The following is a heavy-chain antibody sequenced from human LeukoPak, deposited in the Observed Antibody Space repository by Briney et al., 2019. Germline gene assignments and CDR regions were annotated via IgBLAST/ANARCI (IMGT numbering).Heavy chain of an antibody. V-gene: IGHV4-59*01. D-gene: IGHD2-2*01. J-gene: IGHJ6*03. Sequence: SETLSLTCSVSGGSINNYYWSWIRQSPGRGLEWIGYIYYSGSTSYNPSLKSRLTRSVDTSNNQFSLKLRSVTAADTAVYFCARGGRPASAYYYMDVWGRGTTVTVSS. CDR1: GGSINNYY. CDR2: IYYSGST. CDR3: ARGGRPASAYYYMDV.